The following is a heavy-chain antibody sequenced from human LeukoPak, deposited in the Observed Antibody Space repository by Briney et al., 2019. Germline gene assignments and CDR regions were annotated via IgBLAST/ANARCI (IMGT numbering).Heavy chain of an antibody. CDR2: INSDGRIK. J-gene: IGHJ4*02. CDR1: TFTCSSIC. CDR3: ASSTQISKYADY. Sequence: PGVTLTFTSSGSTFTCSSICWEWLRPAPGKGLVWVTRINSDGRIKTYADPVRGRFTISRDNAKRNLYMQMNSLRAEDTAVYYCASSTQISKYADYWGQGALVTVSS. V-gene: IGHV3-74*01. D-gene: IGHD2-2*01.